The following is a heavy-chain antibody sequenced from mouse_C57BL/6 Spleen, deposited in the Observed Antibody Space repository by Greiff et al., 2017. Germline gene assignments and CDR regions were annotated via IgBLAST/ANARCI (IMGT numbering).Heavy chain of an antibody. CDR2: IDPSDSYT. J-gene: IGHJ1*03. CDR3: ARPTVVPYWYFDV. V-gene: IGHV1-50*01. CDR1: GYTFTSYW. Sequence: QVQLQQPGAELVKPGASVKLSCKASGYTFTSYWMQWVKQRPGQGLEWIGEIDPSDSYTNYNQKFKGKATLTVDTSSSTAYMQLSSLTSEDSAVYYCARPTVVPYWYFDVWGTGTTVTVSS. D-gene: IGHD1-1*01.